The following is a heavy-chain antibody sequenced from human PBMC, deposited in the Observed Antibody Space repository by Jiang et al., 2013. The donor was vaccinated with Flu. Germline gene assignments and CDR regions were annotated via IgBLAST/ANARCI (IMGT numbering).Heavy chain of an antibody. CDR3: ARALKYSGFELPYFDF. CDR2: IYHSGST. Sequence: KPSETLSLTCAVSGGSLSGSGHYWVWIRQPPGKGLEWVGSIYHSGSTYYKPSLRSRVTMSVDTSKNEFSLNLSSVTAADTAVYFCARALKYSGFELPYFDFWGQGTPVTVSS. V-gene: IGHV4-39*07. CDR1: GGSLSGSGHY. J-gene: IGHJ4*02. D-gene: IGHD5-12*01.